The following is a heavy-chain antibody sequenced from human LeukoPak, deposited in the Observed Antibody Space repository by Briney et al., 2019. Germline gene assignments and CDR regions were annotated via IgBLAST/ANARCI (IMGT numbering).Heavy chain of an antibody. D-gene: IGHD3-10*01. V-gene: IGHV4-30-4*07. J-gene: IGHJ5*02. CDR1: GGSLSSGGYS. CDR3: ARESNYYGSGTGWFDP. CDR2: IYHSGST. Sequence: PSETLSLTCAVSGGSLSSGGYSWSWIRQPPGKGLEWIGYIYHSGSTYYNPSLKSRVTISVDTSKNQLSLKLSSVTAADTAVYYCARESNYYGSGTGWFDPWGQGTLVSVSS.